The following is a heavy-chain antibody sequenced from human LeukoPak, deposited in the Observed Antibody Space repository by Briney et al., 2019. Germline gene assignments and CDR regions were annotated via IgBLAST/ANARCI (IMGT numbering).Heavy chain of an antibody. D-gene: IGHD1-14*01. CDR2: LSGSGDGQ. J-gene: IGHJ5*02. CDR1: GFTFTNYG. CDR3: AKGCQCPSGLRSWFDP. V-gene: IGHV3-23*01. Sequence: GGSLRLSCSASGFTFTNYGMSWVRQAPGKGLEWVSGLSGSGDGQFYADSVEGRFTISRDIFNNIWYLQMNSLRAEDTAVYYCAKGCQCPSGLRSWFDPRGLGTLVAVSS.